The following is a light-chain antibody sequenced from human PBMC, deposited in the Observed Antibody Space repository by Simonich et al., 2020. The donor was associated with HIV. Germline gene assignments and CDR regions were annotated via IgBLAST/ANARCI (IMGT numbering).Light chain of an antibody. CDR2: DVN. J-gene: IGLJ3*02. Sequence: QSALTQPASVSGPPGPPFTISCTGTSSDMGAYNNVSCYQQHSGKAPKLIISDVNTRTSGVSDRFSGSTSGNTASLTISGLLAEDEAHYYCSSYVGITTRWVFGGGTKLTVL. CDR1: SSDMGAYNN. V-gene: IGLV2-14*03. CDR3: SSYVGITTRWV.